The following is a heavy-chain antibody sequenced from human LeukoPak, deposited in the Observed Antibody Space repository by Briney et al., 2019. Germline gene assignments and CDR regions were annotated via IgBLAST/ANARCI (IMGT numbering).Heavy chain of an antibody. J-gene: IGHJ3*02. CDR2: MNPNSGNT. CDR3: ARGRDCSSTSCHDAFDI. CDR1: GYTFTSYV. D-gene: IGHD2-2*01. V-gene: IGHV1-8*03. Sequence: GASVKVSCKASGYTFTSYVINWVRQATGQGLEWMGWMNPNSGNTGYAQKFQGRVTITRNTSISTAYMELSSLRSEDTAVYYCARGRDCSSTSCHDAFDIWGQGTMVTVSS.